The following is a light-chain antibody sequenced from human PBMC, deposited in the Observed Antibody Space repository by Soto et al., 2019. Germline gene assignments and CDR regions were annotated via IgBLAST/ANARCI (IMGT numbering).Light chain of an antibody. V-gene: IGLV2-8*01. Sequence: QSALTQPPSASGSPGQSVTISCTGTSNDVGDYNYVSWFQQHPGKAPKLMIFEVTKRPSGVPDRFSGSKSGNTASLTVSGLQADDEADYYCSSYAGSATVVFGGGTKVTVL. CDR3: SSYAGSATVV. CDR2: EVT. J-gene: IGLJ2*01. CDR1: SNDVGDYNY.